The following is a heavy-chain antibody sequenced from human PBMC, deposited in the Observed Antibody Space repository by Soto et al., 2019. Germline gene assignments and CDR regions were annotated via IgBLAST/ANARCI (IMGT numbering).Heavy chain of an antibody. CDR3: ATIFDYGYYVHYYYVMDV. CDR1: GYTFTGYY. Sequence: ASVKVSCKASGYTFTGYYMHWVRQAPGQGLEWMGWINPNSGGTNYAQKFQGWVTMTRDTSISTAYMELSRLRSDDTAAYYCATIFDYGYYVHYYYVMDVWGQGTTVTVSS. J-gene: IGHJ6*02. CDR2: INPNSGGT. V-gene: IGHV1-2*04. D-gene: IGHD4-17*01.